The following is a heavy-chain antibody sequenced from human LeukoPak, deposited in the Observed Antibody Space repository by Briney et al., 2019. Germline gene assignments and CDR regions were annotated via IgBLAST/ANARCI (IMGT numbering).Heavy chain of an antibody. CDR1: GFTFSSYA. CDR2: ISGSGSTT. D-gene: IGHD5-18*01. CDR3: ARSNSYGRRGFDY. V-gene: IGHV3-23*01. Sequence: GSLRLSCAASGFTFSSYAMSWVRQAPGKGLEWVSAISGSGSTTYYADSVKGRFTISRDNSKNTLYLQMNSLRAEDTAVYYCARSNSYGRRGFDYWGQGTLVTVSS. J-gene: IGHJ4*02.